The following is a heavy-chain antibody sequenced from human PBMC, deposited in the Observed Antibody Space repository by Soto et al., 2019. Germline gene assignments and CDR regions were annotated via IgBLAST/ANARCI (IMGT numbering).Heavy chain of an antibody. CDR3: ERDRGAGRMVQGNGMDV. V-gene: IGHV3-48*02. Sequence: EVQLVESGGGLVQPGGSLRLSCAASGFTFSSYSMNWVRQAPGKGLEWVSYISSSSSTIYYADSVKGRFTISRDNAKKSLYMQMRRLRDENTGGYYCERDRGAGRMVQGNGMDVWCQGATVTVSS. J-gene: IGHJ6*02. D-gene: IGHD3-10*01. CDR2: ISSSSSTI. CDR1: GFTFSSYS.